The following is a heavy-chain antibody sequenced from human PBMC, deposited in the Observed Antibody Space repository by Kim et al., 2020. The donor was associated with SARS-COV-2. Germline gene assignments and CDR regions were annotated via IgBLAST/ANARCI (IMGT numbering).Heavy chain of an antibody. CDR3: ARLGYSYGLGTYYFDY. D-gene: IGHD5-18*01. V-gene: IGHV4-39*01. CDR1: GGSISSSSYY. Sequence: SETLSLTCTVSGGSISSSSYYWGWIRQPPGKGLEWIGSIYYSGSTYYNPSLKSRVTISVDTSKNQFSLKLSSVTAADTAVYYCARLGYSYGLGTYYFDYWGQGTLVTVS. J-gene: IGHJ4*02. CDR2: IYYSGST.